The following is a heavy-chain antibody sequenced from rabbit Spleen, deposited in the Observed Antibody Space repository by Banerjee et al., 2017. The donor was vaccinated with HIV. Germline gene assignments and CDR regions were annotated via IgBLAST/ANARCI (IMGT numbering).Heavy chain of an antibody. J-gene: IGHJ4*01. CDR2: IYGGSSGNT. D-gene: IGHD1-1*01. CDR1: GFSLNDNYV. V-gene: IGHV1S40*01. CDR3: ARDLDGVIGWNFGW. Sequence: QSLEESGGDLVKPGASLTLTCKASGFSLNDNYVMCWVRQAPGKGLEWTACIYGGSSGNTYYASWAKGRFTISKTSSTTVTLQMTSLTAADTATYFCARDLDGVIGWNFGWWGPGTLVTVS.